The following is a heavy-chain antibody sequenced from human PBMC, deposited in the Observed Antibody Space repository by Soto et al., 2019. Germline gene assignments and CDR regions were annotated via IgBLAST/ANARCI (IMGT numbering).Heavy chain of an antibody. CDR2: IGAYNGDT. Sequence: QVQLLQSGPEVKKPGASVKVSCKASGYTFTNYGITWVRQAPGQGLEWMGGIGAYNGDTHYTEKLQGRVTMTTDTSTSTAYMELRGLKSDDTAVYYCARVRQLVGCFYYYMDVWGKGTTVTVSS. CDR1: GYTFTNYG. CDR3: ARVRQLVGCFYYYMDV. D-gene: IGHD6-6*01. J-gene: IGHJ6*03. V-gene: IGHV1-18*01.